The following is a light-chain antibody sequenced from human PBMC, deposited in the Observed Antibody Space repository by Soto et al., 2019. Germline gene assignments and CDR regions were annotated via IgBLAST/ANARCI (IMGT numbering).Light chain of an antibody. J-gene: IGKJ1*01. V-gene: IGKV4-1*01. CDR2: WAS. CDR3: QQYYGTLWT. Sequence: DIVMTQSPDSLAVSLGERASINCKSSQSVLHSSNNKNYLAWYQQKPGQPPKLLIYWASTRESGVPDRFSGSGSGTDFTLTISSLQAEDVAVYFSQQYYGTLWTFGQGTKVEIK. CDR1: QSVLHSSNNKNY.